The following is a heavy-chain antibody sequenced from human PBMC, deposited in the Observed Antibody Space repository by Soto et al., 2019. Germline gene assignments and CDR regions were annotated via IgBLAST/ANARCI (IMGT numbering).Heavy chain of an antibody. Sequence: QVQLVESGGGVVQPGRSLRLSCAASGFTFSSYGMHWVRQAPGKGLEWVAVISYDGSNKYYADSVKGRFTISRDNSKNTVYLQMNSLRAEDTAVYYCAKEGGEGFGDYWGQGTLVTVSS. J-gene: IGHJ4*02. CDR1: GFTFSSYG. CDR2: ISYDGSNK. CDR3: AKEGGEGFGDY. V-gene: IGHV3-30*18. D-gene: IGHD3-10*01.